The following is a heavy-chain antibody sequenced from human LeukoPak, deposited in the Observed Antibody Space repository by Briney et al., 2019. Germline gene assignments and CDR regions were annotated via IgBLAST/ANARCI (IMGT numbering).Heavy chain of an antibody. J-gene: IGHJ4*02. CDR2: IYYSGST. CDR3: ARGTMRTGWGGREGYYYDSSASYYFDY. Sequence: SETLSLTCTVSGGPISSSSYYWGWIRQPPGKGLEWIGSIYYSGSTYYNPSLKSRVTISVDTSKNQFSLKLSSVTAADTAVYYCARGTMRTGWGGREGYYYDSSASYYFDYWGQGTLVTVSS. D-gene: IGHD3-22*01. CDR1: GGPISSSSYY. V-gene: IGHV4-39*07.